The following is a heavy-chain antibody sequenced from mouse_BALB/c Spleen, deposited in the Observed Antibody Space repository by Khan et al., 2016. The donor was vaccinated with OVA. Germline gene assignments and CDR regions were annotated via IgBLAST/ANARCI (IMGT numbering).Heavy chain of an antibody. CDR1: GYTFRNHG. CDR3: ARPPYFSYVMVY. D-gene: IGHD2-10*01. V-gene: IGHV9-3-1*01. Sequence: QIQLVQSGPELKKPGETVKISCKASGYTFRNHGINWVKQASGKGLKWMGWINTYTGEPTYADDFKGRCAFSLETSASTAYLQINNLKNEDTATYFCARPPYFSYVMVYWGQGTSVTVSS. CDR2: INTYTGEP. J-gene: IGHJ4*01.